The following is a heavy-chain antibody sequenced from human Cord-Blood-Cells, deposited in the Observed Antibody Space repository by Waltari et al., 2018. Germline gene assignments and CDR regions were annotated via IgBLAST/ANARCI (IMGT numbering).Heavy chain of an antibody. J-gene: IGHJ3*02. CDR2: LSYDGSNK. CDR1: GFTFSSYA. CDR3: ARDQYSSSLYTYDAFDI. Sequence: QVQLVESGGGVVQPGRSLRLSCAASGFTFSSYAMHWVRQAPGKGLEWVAVLSYDGSNKYYTDSVECRFTISSDNPQTKLYRQMNSLRAEVTVVYYFARDQYSSSLYTYDAFDIWGQGTMVTVSS. V-gene: IGHV3-30-3*01. D-gene: IGHD6-13*01.